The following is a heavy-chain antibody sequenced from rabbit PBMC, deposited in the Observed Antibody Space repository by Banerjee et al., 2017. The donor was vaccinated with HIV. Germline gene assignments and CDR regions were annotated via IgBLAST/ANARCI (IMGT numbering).Heavy chain of an antibody. D-gene: IGHD6-1*01. CDR3: ARDTDYVGDGYASFNL. J-gene: IGHJ4*01. CDR1: GFSFSSSYW. V-gene: IGHV1S45*01. Sequence: QEQLEESGGDLVKPGASLTLACTASGFSFSSSYWISWVRQAPGKGLEWIACIYTGSSGSTYYASWAKGRFTISKTSSTTVTLQMTSLTAADTATYFCARDTDYVGDGYASFNLWGPGTLVTVS. CDR2: IYTGSSGST.